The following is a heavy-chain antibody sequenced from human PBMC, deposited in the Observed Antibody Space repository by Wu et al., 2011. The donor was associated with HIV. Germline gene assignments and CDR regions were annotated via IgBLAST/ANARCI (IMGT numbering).Heavy chain of an antibody. CDR1: GDRFSNYG. D-gene: IGHD3-22*01. V-gene: IGHV1-69*05. J-gene: IGHJ1*01. Sequence: QVQLVQSGAEVKKPGSSVKVSCRASGDRFSNYGVIWVRQAPGQGLEWMGGFIPIFGTANYAQKFQGRIGITMEDSTNTTYMSLSGLKFQDTAIYFCARVEDLDGYPTSSNGYFLHWATGTLTHRLL. CDR3: ARVEDLDGYPTSSNGYFLH. CDR2: FIPIFGTA.